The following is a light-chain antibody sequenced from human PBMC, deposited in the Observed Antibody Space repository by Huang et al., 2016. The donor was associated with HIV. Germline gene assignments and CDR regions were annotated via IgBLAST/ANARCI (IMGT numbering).Light chain of an antibody. J-gene: IGKJ3*01. V-gene: IGKV1-33*01. CDR3: QQYDSLPRT. CDR2: DAA. CDR1: RHIYSY. Sequence: DIQMTQSPSSLSASIGDRVTITCRASRHIYSYVNWYQHRPGKAPKLLIYDAANLEVGVPARFSGSGSGRNFTLISSSLQPEDFATYYCQQYDSLPRTFGPGTKV.